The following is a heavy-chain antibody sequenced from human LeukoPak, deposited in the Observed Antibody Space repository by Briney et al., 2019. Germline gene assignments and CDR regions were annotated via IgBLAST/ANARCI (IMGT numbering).Heavy chain of an antibody. V-gene: IGHV1-69*05. D-gene: IGHD4-11*01. J-gene: IGHJ5*02. Sequence: SVKVSCKASGGTFSSYAISWVRHAPGQGLEWMGGIIPVFGTANYAQKFQGRVTITTDESTSTAYMELSSLRSEDTAVYYCAKVYSTYFPNWFDPWGQGTLVTVSS. CDR1: GGTFSSYA. CDR3: AKVYSTYFPNWFDP. CDR2: IIPVFGTA.